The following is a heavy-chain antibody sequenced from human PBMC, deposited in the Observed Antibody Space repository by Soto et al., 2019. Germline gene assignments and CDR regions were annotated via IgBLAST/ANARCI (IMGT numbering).Heavy chain of an antibody. D-gene: IGHD3-22*01. V-gene: IGHV1-69*13. Sequence: ASVKVSCKASGGTFSSYAISWVRQAPGQGLEWMGGIVPIFGTASYAQKFQGRVTITADESTSTAYMELSSLGSEDTAVYYCARTDSSGPGPYYYYYGMDVWGQGTTVTVSS. CDR3: ARTDSSGPGPYYYYYGMDV. J-gene: IGHJ6*02. CDR2: IVPIFGTA. CDR1: GGTFSSYA.